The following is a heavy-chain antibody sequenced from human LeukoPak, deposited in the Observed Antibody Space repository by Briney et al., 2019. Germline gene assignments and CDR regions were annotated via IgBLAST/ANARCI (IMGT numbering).Heavy chain of an antibody. CDR2: INPNSGGT. V-gene: IGHV1-2*02. J-gene: IGHJ4*02. D-gene: IGHD6-19*01. CDR3: ARGTSGWYYYFDY. CDR1: GYTFTGYY. Sequence: ASVKVSCKASGYTFTGYYMHWVRQAPGQGLEWMGWINPNSGGTNYAQKFQGRVAMTRDTSITTGYMELSRLRSDDMAVYYCARGTSGWYYYFDYWAQGVLVTVSS.